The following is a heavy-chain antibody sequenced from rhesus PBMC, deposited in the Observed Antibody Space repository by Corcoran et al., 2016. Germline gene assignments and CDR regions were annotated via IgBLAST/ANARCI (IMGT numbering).Heavy chain of an antibody. D-gene: IGHD3-9*01. V-gene: IGHV5-43*01. CDR1: GYSFTGSW. Sequence: VQSGAEVKRPGESLRISCKTSGYSFTGSWISWVRQMPGKGLEWMGSIYPGDSDTRYNPSCQGHVTISADKSISTTYLQWSSLKASDTATYYCAKVGIYEDDYGYYYTRRFYFDIWGPGTPITISS. CDR3: AKVGIYEDDYGYYYTRRFYFDI. J-gene: IGHJ2*01. CDR2: IYPGDSDT.